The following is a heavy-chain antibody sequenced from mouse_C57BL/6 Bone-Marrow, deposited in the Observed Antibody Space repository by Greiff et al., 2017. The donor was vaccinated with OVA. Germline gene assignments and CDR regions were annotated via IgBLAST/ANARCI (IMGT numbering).Heavy chain of an antibody. CDR1: GFTFSSYG. CDR3: VLYDGYYDYFDY. CDR2: ISSGGSYT. Sequence: EVHLVESGGDLVKPGGSLKLSCAASGFTFSSYGMSWVRQTPDKRLEWVATISSGGSYTYYPDSVKGRFTISRDNAKNTLYLQMSSLKSEDTAMYYCVLYDGYYDYFDYWGQGTTLTVSS. V-gene: IGHV5-6*01. J-gene: IGHJ2*01. D-gene: IGHD2-3*01.